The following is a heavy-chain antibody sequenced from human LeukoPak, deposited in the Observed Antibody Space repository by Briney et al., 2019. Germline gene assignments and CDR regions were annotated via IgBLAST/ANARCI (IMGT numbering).Heavy chain of an antibody. Sequence: SETLSLTCTVSGGSISSYYWSWIRQPPGKGLEWIGYIYYSGSTNYNPSLKSRVTISVDTSKNQFSLKLSSVTAADTAVYYCARVRAARSFSFDYWGQGTLVTVPS. CDR1: GGSISSYY. CDR3: ARVRAARSFSFDY. CDR2: IYYSGST. D-gene: IGHD6-6*01. V-gene: IGHV4-59*01. J-gene: IGHJ4*02.